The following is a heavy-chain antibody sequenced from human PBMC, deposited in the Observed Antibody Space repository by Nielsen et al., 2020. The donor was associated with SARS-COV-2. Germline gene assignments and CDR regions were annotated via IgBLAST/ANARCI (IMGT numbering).Heavy chain of an antibody. CDR1: GFTFSDHY. D-gene: IGHD5-12*01. J-gene: IGHJ4*02. CDR3: TRKGYDL. Sequence: GGSLRLSCAASGFTFSDHYMTWIRQTPGKGLEWVSYITNTDAKYYADSVKGRFTISRDNAQSSLYLHMNSLKTEDTAVYYCTRKGYDLWGQGTLVTVSS. CDR2: ITNTDAK. V-gene: IGHV3-11*01.